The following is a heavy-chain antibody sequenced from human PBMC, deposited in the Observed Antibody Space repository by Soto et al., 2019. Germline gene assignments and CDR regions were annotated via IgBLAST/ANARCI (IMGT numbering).Heavy chain of an antibody. CDR2: ISAYNGNT. D-gene: IGHD6-6*01. CDR1: GYTFTSYG. CDR3: ARDSIAARPGYYYYGMDV. J-gene: IGHJ6*02. V-gene: IGHV1-18*04. Sequence: ASVKVSCKVSGYTFTSYGISWVRQAPGQGLEWMGWISAYNGNTNYAQKLQGRVTMTTDTSTSTAYMERRSLRSDDTAVYYCARDSIAARPGYYYYGMDVWGQGTTVTVAS.